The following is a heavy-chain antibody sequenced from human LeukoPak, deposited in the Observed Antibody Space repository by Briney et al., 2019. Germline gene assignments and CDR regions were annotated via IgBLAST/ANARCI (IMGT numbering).Heavy chain of an antibody. CDR1: GGSISSSSYY. D-gene: IGHD6-13*01. CDR2: IYYSGST. CDR3: AREAASSWRFNRYYYYYYMDV. V-gene: IGHV4-39*07. J-gene: IGHJ6*03. Sequence: PSETLSLTCTVSGGSISSSSYYWGWIRQPPGKGLEWIGSIYYSGSTYYNPSLKSRVTISVDTSKNQFSLQLNSVTPEDTAVYYCAREAASSWRFNRYYYYYYMDVRGKGTTVTISS.